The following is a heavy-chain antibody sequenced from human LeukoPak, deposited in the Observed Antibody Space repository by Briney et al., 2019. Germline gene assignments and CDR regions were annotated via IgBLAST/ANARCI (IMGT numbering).Heavy chain of an antibody. CDR1: GGSISSYY. V-gene: IGHV4-59*01. D-gene: IGHD1-1*01. CDR2: IYYSGST. Sequence: SETLSLTCTVSGGSISSYYWSWIRQPPGKGLEWIGYIYYSGSTNYNPSLKSRVTISVDTSKNQFSLKLSSVTAADTAVYYCARGRYTSDYWGQGTLVTVSS. CDR3: ARGRYTSDY. J-gene: IGHJ4*02.